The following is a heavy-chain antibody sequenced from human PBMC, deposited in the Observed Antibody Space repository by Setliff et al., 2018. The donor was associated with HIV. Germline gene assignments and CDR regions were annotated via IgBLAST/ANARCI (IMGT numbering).Heavy chain of an antibody. D-gene: IGHD6-13*01. CDR3: ARQQHSSDLKIWNY. CDR1: GASSSGYY. V-gene: IGHV4-34*01. J-gene: IGHJ4*02. Sequence: SETLSLTCAVYGASSSGYYWAWIRQSPGTGLEWIGEINHSGITNYNPTLKSRVTISTDTSKNQFSLRLNSVTAADTAVYYCARQQHSSDLKIWNYWGQGTLVTVSS. CDR2: INHSGIT.